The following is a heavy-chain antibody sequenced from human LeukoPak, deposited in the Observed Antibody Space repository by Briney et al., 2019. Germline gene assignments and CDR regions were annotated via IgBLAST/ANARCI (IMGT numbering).Heavy chain of an antibody. CDR1: GGSISSSSYY. V-gene: IGHV4-39*07. J-gene: IGHJ4*02. Sequence: PSETLSLTGIVSGGSISSSSYYWGWISQPPGNRLEWIGRIYTSGSTNYNPSLKSRVTMSVDTSKNQFSLKLSSVTAADTAVYYCARDLGSSSYTIFDYWGQGTLVTVSS. CDR2: IYTSGST. CDR3: ARDLGSSSYTIFDY. D-gene: IGHD6-13*01.